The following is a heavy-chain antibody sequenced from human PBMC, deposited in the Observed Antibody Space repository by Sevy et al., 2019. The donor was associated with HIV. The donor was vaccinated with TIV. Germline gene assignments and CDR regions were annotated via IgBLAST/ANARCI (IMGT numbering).Heavy chain of an antibody. CDR2: ISSSSSHI. CDR1: GFTFSSYA. CDR3: ARVAADDPDFYYYGMDV. J-gene: IGHJ6*02. Sequence: GGSLRLSCAASGFTFSSYAMNWVRQAPGKGLEWVSSISSSSSHIYAADSLKGGFTVSRDNAKKSPFLQMNSLRAEDTAIYYCARVAADDPDFYYYGMDVWGQGTTVTVSS. V-gene: IGHV3-21*01. D-gene: IGHD6-13*01.